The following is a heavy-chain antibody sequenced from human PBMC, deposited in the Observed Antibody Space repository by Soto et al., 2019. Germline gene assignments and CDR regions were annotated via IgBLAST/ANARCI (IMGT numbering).Heavy chain of an antibody. CDR2: IYTSGST. D-gene: IGHD3-22*01. CDR3: ARDRYYYDSSGYYYVGDTFDY. CDR1: GGSISSYY. V-gene: IGHV4-4*07. Sequence: SETLSLTCTVSGGSISSYYWSWIRQPAGKGLEWIGRIYTSGSTNYNPSLKSRVTMSVDTSKNQFSLKLSSVTAADTAVYYCARDRYYYDSSGYYYVGDTFDYWGQGTLVTVSS. J-gene: IGHJ4*02.